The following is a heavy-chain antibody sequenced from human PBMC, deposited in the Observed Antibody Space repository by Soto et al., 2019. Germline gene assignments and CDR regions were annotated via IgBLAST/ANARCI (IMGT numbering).Heavy chain of an antibody. J-gene: IGHJ4*01. CDR1: GFTFSSYA. D-gene: IGHD3-22*01. CDR2: ISGIGGTT. Sequence: SLRLSCTTSGFTFSSYAMCWVRQAPGKGLEWVSAISGIGGTTYYADSVTGRFTISRDNSENTLYLRMSSLRTEDSAVTYWSNYPYDTSGYYSSYWGQGTLVTVSS. V-gene: IGHV3-23*01. CDR3: SNYPYDTSGYYSSY.